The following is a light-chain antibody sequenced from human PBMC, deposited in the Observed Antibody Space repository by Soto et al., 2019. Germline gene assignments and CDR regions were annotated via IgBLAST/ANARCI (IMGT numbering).Light chain of an antibody. CDR1: QSVDSL. CDR2: RAS. CDR3: QQYNNWPIT. Sequence: EIVMTQYPATLSVSPGETATLSCKTSQSVDSLLAWYQQKPGQAPRLLIYRASTRTTGIPARFSGSGSGTEFTLTINSLQSEDFAVYYCQQYNNWPITFGQGTRLEIK. J-gene: IGKJ5*01. V-gene: IGKV3-15*01.